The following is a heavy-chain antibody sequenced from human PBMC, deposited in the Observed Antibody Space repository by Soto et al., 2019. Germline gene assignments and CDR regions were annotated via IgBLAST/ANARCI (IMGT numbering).Heavy chain of an antibody. CDR3: ARDAGGPGDY. V-gene: IGHV4-59*01. CDR1: SASFTVYY. D-gene: IGHD2-15*01. CDR2: IYYSGST. Sequence: SETLSLTCTVSSASFTVYYWSWIRQPPGKGLEWIGYIYYSGSTSYNPPLTSRVTLSADTSKNQFSLKLRSVTAADTAVYYCARDAGGPGDYWGQVVLVT. J-gene: IGHJ4*02.